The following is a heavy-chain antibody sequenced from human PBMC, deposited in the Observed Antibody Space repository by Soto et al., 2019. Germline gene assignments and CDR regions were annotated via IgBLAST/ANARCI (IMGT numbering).Heavy chain of an antibody. D-gene: IGHD3-22*01. CDR2: ISAYNGNT. CDR3: ARARRAPGYYYDSSGSPSWFDP. V-gene: IGHV1-18*01. J-gene: IGHJ5*02. Sequence: ASVKVSCKASGYTFTSYGISWVRQAPGQGLEWMGWISAYNGNTNYAQKLQGRVTMTTDTSTSTAYMELRSLRSDDTAVYYCARARRAPGYYYDSSGSPSWFDPWGQGTLFTVSS. CDR1: GYTFTSYG.